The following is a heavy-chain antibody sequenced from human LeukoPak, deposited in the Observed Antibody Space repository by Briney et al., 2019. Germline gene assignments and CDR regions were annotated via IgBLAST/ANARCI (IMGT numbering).Heavy chain of an antibody. CDR2: ISSSSSYI. CDR1: GFTFSSYS. V-gene: IGHV3-21*04. D-gene: IGHD3-22*01. Sequence: PGGSLRLSCAASGFTFSSYSMNWVRQAPGKGLEWVSSISSSSSYIYYADSVKGRFTISRDNAKNSLYLQMNSLKTEDTAVYYCARGPRWYYYDSSGFVDYWGQGTLVTVSS. J-gene: IGHJ4*02. CDR3: ARGPRWYYYDSSGFVDY.